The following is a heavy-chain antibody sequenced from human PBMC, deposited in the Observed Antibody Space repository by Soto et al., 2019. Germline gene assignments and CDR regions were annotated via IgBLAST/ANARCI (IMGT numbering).Heavy chain of an antibody. CDR3: ARSWSGYYSYGMDV. Sequence: EVQLVESGGGLVQPGGSLRLSCAASGFTFSSYDMHWVRQATAKGLEWVSAIGTAGDTYYPDSVKGRFTISRENAKNSLYLQMNSLRAGDTAVYYCARSWSGYYSYGMDVWGQGTTVTVSS. V-gene: IGHV3-13*01. J-gene: IGHJ6*02. CDR2: IGTAGDT. CDR1: GFTFSSYD. D-gene: IGHD3-3*01.